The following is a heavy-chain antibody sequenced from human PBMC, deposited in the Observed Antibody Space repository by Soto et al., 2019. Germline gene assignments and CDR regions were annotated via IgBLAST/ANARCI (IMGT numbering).Heavy chain of an antibody. CDR2: IYYSGST. V-gene: IGHV4-39*02. J-gene: IGHJ4*02. Sequence: QLQLQESGPGLVKPSETLSLTCTVSGGSISNTNYYWGWIRQPPGKGLEWIGSIYYSGSTFYNPSLKSRVTISVDTSKNHFSLKLTSVTAPDTAVYYCASSGGDYAGPFDYWGQGTLVTVSS. CDR3: ASSGGDYAGPFDY. D-gene: IGHD4-17*01. CDR1: GGSISNTNYY.